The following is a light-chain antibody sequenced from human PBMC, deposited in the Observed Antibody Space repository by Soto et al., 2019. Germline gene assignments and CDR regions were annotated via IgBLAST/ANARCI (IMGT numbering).Light chain of an antibody. CDR3: CSYAGSSTFHVI. CDR1: SSDVGTYNL. J-gene: IGLJ2*01. V-gene: IGLV2-23*01. CDR2: DDT. Sequence: QSALTQPASVSESPGQSITISCTGTSSDVGTYNLVSWYQQHPGKAPKLIIYDDTERPSGVSNRFSGSKSGDTASLTISGLQAEDEADYYCCSYAGSSTFHVIFGGGTQLTVL.